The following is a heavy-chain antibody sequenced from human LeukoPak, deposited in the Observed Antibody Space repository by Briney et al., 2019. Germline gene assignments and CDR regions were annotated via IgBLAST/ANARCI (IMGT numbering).Heavy chain of an antibody. CDR1: GFTFSSFA. V-gene: IGHV3-23*01. J-gene: IGHJ4*02. CDR2: FDGNGPNT. CDR3: AKPRTTGLGWAQFDY. D-gene: IGHD2-8*02. Sequence: GGSLRPSCAASGFTFSSFAMTWVRQAPGKGLEWASGFDGNGPNTYYADSVKGRWTISRDNSRNTLYLEMNSLRPEDTAIYYCAKPRTTGLGWAQFDYWGQGSLVTVSS.